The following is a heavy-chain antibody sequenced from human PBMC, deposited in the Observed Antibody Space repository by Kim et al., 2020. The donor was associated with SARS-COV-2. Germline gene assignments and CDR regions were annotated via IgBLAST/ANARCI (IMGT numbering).Heavy chain of an antibody. CDR2: SAGSSTI. V-gene: IGHV3-48*02. Sequence: SAGSSTIYYADSVKGRFTLSRDNAKNSLYLQMNSLRDEDTAVYYCATDRTYWGQGTLVTVSS. CDR3: ATDRTY. J-gene: IGHJ4*02.